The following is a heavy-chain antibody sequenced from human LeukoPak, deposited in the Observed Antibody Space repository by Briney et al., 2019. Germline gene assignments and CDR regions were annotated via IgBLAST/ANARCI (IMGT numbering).Heavy chain of an antibody. Sequence: SETLSLTCTVSGGSISSYYWSWIRQPPGKGLEWIGYIYYSGGTNYNPSLKSRVTISVDTSKNQFSLKLSSVTAADTAVYYCARVNAYYYYGMDVWGQGTTVTVSS. CDR3: ARVNAYYYYGMDV. CDR1: GGSISSYY. J-gene: IGHJ6*02. V-gene: IGHV4-59*01. CDR2: IYYSGGT.